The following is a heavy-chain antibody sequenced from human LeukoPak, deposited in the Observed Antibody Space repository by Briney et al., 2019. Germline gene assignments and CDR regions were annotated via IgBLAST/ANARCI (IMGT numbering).Heavy chain of an antibody. CDR1: GLTFSTSG. J-gene: IGHJ4*02. D-gene: IGHD1-14*01. Sequence: GGSLRLSCTASGLTFSTSGFNWVRQAPGKGLEWVASIGPTGSDRYHADSIKGRFTISRDNANNFMYLQMNSLRAEDTAVYYCATETNGRHYDYWGQGTLLTVSS. V-gene: IGHV3-21*06. CDR2: IGPTGSDR. CDR3: ATETNGRHYDY.